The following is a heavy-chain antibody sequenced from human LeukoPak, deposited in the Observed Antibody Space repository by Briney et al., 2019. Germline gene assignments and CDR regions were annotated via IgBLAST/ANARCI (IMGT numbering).Heavy chain of an antibody. CDR2: IYYSGST. CDR1: GGSISSSSYY. CDR3: ASRRGYGSGSYYSHFDY. D-gene: IGHD3-10*01. J-gene: IGHJ4*02. V-gene: IGHV4-39*07. Sequence: SETLSLTCTVSGGSISSSSYYWGWIRQPPGKGLEWIGSIYYSGSTHYNPSLKSRVTISVDTSKNQFSLKLSSVTAADTAVYYCASRRGYGSGSYYSHFDYWGQGTLVTVSS.